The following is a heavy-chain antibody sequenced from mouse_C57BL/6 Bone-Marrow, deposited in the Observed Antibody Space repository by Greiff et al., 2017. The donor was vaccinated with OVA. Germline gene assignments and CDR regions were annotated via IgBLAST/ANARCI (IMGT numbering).Heavy chain of an antibody. CDR1: GYTFTSYG. V-gene: IGHV1-81*01. D-gene: IGHD2-4*01. Sequence: VQLQQSGAELARPGASVKLSCKASGYTFTSYGISWVKQRTGQGLEWIGEIYPRSGNTYYNEKFKGKATLTADKSSSTAYMELRSLTSEDSAVYFCAREDYDDAMDYWGQGTSVTVSS. CDR3: AREDYDDAMDY. CDR2: IYPRSGNT. J-gene: IGHJ4*01.